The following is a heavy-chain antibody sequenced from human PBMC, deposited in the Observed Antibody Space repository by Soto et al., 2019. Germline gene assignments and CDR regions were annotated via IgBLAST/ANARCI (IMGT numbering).Heavy chain of an antibody. CDR3: ARMAHDSSGYYSTSFDY. CDR1: GYTFTSYG. J-gene: IGHJ4*02. Sequence: ASVKVSCKASGYTFTSYGISWVRQAPGQGLEWMGWISAYNGNTNYAQKPQGRVTMTTDTSTSTAYMELRSLRSDDTAVYYCARMAHDSSGYYSTSFDYWGQGTLVTVSS. V-gene: IGHV1-18*04. D-gene: IGHD3-22*01. CDR2: ISAYNGNT.